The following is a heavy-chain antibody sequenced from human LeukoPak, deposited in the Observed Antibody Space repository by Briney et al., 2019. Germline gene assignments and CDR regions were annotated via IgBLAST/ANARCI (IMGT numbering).Heavy chain of an antibody. J-gene: IGHJ5*02. Sequence: SQTLSLTCTVSGGSISSGSYCWSWVRQPAGKRLEWIGHIHTSGSINYNPSLKSRVTISVDTSKNQFSLKLSSVTAADTAVYYCARGGHEYYDFWIHPNDWFDPWGQGTLVTVSS. CDR3: ARGGHEYYDFWIHPNDWFDP. V-gene: IGHV4-61*09. CDR2: IHTSGSI. CDR1: GGSISSGSYC. D-gene: IGHD3-3*01.